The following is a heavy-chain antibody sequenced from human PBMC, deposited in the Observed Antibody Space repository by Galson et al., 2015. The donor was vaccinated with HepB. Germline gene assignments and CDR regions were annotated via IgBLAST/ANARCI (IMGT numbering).Heavy chain of an antibody. CDR3: STPGPGEALAGTGRHGTDV. V-gene: IGHV3-73*01. J-gene: IGHJ6*02. Sequence: SLRLSCAASGSTFSDSAMHWVRQASGKGLEWVGRIRTKTNSYATTYAASVKGRFIISRDDSKNTAFLQMSSLNSDDTAVYYCSTPGPGEALAGTGRHGTDVGGQGTTVTVSS. D-gene: IGHD6-19*01. CDR1: GSTFSDSA. CDR2: IRTKTNSYAT.